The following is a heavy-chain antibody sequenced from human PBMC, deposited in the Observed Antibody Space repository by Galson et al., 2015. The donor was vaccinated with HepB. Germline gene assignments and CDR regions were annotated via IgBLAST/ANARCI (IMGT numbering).Heavy chain of an antibody. CDR3: ARAKGFVGYCSSTSCYKVDAFDI. CDR2: IYYSGST. V-gene: IGHV4-31*03. D-gene: IGHD2-2*02. J-gene: IGHJ3*02. Sequence: TLSLTCTVSGGSISSGGYYWSWIRQHPGKGLEWIGYIYYSGSTYYNPSLKSRVTISVDTSKNQFSLKLRSVTAADTAVYYCARAKGFVGYCSSTSCYKVDAFDIWGQGTIVTVSS. CDR1: GGSISSGGYY.